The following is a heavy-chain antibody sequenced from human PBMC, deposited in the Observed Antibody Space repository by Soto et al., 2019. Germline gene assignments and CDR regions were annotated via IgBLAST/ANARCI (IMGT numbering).Heavy chain of an antibody. J-gene: IGHJ6*02. D-gene: IGHD3-3*01. Sequence: ASVKVSCKASGYTFTSYYMYWVRQAPGQGLEWMGIINPSGGSTSYAQKFQGRVTMTRDTSTSTVYMELSSLRSEDLAVYYCAIGPYFDFWSGYYLAYYYGMDVWGQGTTVTVSS. CDR3: AIGPYFDFWSGYYLAYYYGMDV. V-gene: IGHV1-46*01. CDR2: INPSGGST. CDR1: GYTFTSYY.